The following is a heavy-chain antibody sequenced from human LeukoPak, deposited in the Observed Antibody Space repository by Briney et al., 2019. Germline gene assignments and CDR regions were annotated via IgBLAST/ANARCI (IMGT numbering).Heavy chain of an antibody. V-gene: IGHV4-39*07. D-gene: IGHD2-2*01. J-gene: IGHJ2*01. CDR2: IYYSGST. CDR1: GGSISSSSYY. Sequence: SETLSLTCTVSGGSISSSSYYWGWIRQPPGKGLEWIGSIYYSGSTNYNPSLKSRVTISVDTSKNQFSLKLSSVTAADTAVYYCARRLAYCSSTSCRKRGWYFDLWGRGTLVTVSS. CDR3: ARRLAYCSSTSCRKRGWYFDL.